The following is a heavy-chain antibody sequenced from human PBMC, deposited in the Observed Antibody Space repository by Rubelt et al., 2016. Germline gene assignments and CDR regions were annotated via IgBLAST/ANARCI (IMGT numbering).Heavy chain of an antibody. V-gene: IGHV4-39*07. CDR1: GGSISSSSYY. Sequence: QLQLQESGPGLVKPSETLSLTCTVSGGSISSSSYYWGWIRQPPGKGLEWIGEINHSGSTNYNPSLRGGVTISVDTSKNHFSLKLSSVTAADTAVYYCARGRRDSSGYYPFDYWGQGTLVTVSS. D-gene: IGHD3-22*01. CDR3: ARGRRDSSGYYPFDY. J-gene: IGHJ4*02. CDR2: INHSGST.